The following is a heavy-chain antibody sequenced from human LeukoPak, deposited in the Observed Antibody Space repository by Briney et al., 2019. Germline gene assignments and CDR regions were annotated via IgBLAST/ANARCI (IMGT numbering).Heavy chain of an antibody. CDR3: ARENPSFGAVSPLDY. CDR2: IYTSGST. D-gene: IGHD3-3*01. V-gene: IGHV4-4*07. J-gene: IGHJ4*02. Sequence: SETLSLTCTVSGGSISSYYWSWIRQPAGKGLEWIRRIYTSGSTNYNPSLKSRVTMSVDTSKNQFSLKLSSVTAADTAVYYCARENPSFGAVSPLDYWGQGTLVTVSS. CDR1: GGSISSYY.